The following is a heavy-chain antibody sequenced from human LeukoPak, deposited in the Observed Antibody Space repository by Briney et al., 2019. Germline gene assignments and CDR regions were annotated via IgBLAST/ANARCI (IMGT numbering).Heavy chain of an antibody. D-gene: IGHD6-19*01. J-gene: IGHJ4*02. CDR2: IIPIFGTA. CDR1: GYTFTGYY. CDR3: ARAIAVAAEFDY. Sequence: SVKVSCKASGYTFTGYYMHWVRQAPGQGLEWMGGIIPIFGTANYAQKFQGRVTITADKSTSTAYMELSSLRSEDTAVYYCARAIAVAAEFDYWGQGTLVTVSS. V-gene: IGHV1-69*06.